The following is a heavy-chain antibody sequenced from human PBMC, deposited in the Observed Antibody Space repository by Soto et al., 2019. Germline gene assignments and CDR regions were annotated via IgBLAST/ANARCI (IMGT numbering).Heavy chain of an antibody. CDR2: IIPIFGTA. Sequence: SVKVSCKASGGTFSSYAISWVRQAPGQGLEWMGGIIPIFGTANYAQKFQGRVTITADKSTSTAYMELSSLRSEDTAVYYCARAGYSGYDLGGYYYDYGMDVWGQGTTVTVSS. D-gene: IGHD5-12*01. V-gene: IGHV1-69*06. CDR3: ARAGYSGYDLGGYYYDYGMDV. J-gene: IGHJ6*02. CDR1: GGTFSSYA.